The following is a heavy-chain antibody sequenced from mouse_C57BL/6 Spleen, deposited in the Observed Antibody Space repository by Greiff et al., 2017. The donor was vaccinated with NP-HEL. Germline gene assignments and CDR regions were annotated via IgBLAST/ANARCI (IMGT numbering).Heavy chain of an antibody. CDR1: GFTFSSYA. Sequence: EVKVEESGGGLVKPGGSLKLSCAASGFTFSSYAMSWVRQTPEKRLEWVATISDGGSYTYYPDNVKGRFTISRDNAKNNLYLQMSHLKSEDTAMYYCARYQEGNRAWFAYWGQGTLVTVSA. J-gene: IGHJ3*01. D-gene: IGHD2-1*01. CDR2: ISDGGSYT. V-gene: IGHV5-4*03. CDR3: ARYQEGNRAWFAY.